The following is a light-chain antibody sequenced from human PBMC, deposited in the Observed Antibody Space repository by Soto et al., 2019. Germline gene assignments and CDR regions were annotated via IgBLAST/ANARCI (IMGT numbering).Light chain of an antibody. CDR3: GSYTSSRTLV. V-gene: IGLV2-14*02. J-gene: IGLJ1*01. CDR1: SSDVGSYNL. CDR2: EVS. Sequence: QSALTQPASVSGSPGQSITISCTGTSSDVGSYNLVSWYQQHPGKAPKLLINEVSNRPSGLSNRFSGSKSGNTASLTISGLQAEDAADYYCGSYTSSRTLVFGTGTKVTVL.